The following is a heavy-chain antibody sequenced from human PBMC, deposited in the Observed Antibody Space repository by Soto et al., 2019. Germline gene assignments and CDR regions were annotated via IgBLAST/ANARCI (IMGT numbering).Heavy chain of an antibody. V-gene: IGHV1-69*02. CDR2: IIPILGIA. CDR1: GGTFSSYT. D-gene: IGHD1-26*01. Sequence: QVQLVQSGAEVKKPGSSVKVCCKASGGTFSSYTISWVRQAPGQGLEWMGRIIPILGIANYAQKFQGRVTITADKSSITAYMELSSLRSEDTAVYYCADGRDYFDYWGQGTLVTVSS. CDR3: ADGRDYFDY. J-gene: IGHJ4*02.